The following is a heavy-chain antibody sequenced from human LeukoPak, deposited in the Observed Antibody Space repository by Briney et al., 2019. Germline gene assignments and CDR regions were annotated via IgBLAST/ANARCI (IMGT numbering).Heavy chain of an antibody. CDR3: ARTGVAAASDAFDI. Sequence: SVKVSCKASGGTFSSYAISWVRQAPGQGLEWMGRIIPILGIANYAQKFQGRVTITADKSTSTAYMELSSLRSEDTAVYYCARTGVAAASDAFDIWGQGTMVTVSS. D-gene: IGHD6-13*01. J-gene: IGHJ3*02. V-gene: IGHV1-69*04. CDR2: IIPILGIA. CDR1: GGTFSSYA.